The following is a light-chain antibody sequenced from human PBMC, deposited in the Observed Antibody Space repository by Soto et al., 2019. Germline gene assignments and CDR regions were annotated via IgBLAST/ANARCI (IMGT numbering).Light chain of an antibody. Sequence: EILLTQSPCTLSLSPGERATLSCRASQSVSSYLAWYQQKPGQAPRLLSYDASSRAPGIPARLSCSGCGTDFTFTISSSEPADVAFSYCQQQNNWHRRLTFGGGTKVDIK. J-gene: IGKJ4*01. CDR2: DAS. CDR1: QSVSSY. V-gene: IGKV3D-11*02. CDR3: QQQNNWHRRLT.